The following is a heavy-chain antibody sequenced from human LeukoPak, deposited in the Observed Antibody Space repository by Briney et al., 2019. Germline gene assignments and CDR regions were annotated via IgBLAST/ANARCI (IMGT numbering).Heavy chain of an antibody. CDR1: GGSISSGGYY. CDR2: IYYSGST. CDR3: ASGAAMVEL. Sequence: ASETLSLTCTVSGGSISSGGYYWSWIRQHPGKGLEWIGYIYYSGSTYYNPSLKSRVTISVDTSKNRFSLKLSSVTAADTAVYYCASGAAMVELWGQGTLVTVSS. J-gene: IGHJ4*02. D-gene: IGHD5-18*01. V-gene: IGHV4-31*03.